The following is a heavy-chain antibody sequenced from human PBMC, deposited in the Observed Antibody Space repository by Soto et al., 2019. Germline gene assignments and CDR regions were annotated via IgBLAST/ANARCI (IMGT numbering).Heavy chain of an antibody. D-gene: IGHD6-13*01. V-gene: IGHV4-59*01. CDR3: ARGKISSSWYKWQQTNWFDP. CDR1: GGSISSYY. Sequence: SETLSLTCTVSGGSISSYYWSWIRQPPGKGLEWIGYIYYSGSTNYNPSLRSRVTISVDTSKNQFSLKLSSVTAADTAVYYCARGKISSSWYKWQQTNWFDPWGQGTLVTVSS. J-gene: IGHJ5*02. CDR2: IYYSGST.